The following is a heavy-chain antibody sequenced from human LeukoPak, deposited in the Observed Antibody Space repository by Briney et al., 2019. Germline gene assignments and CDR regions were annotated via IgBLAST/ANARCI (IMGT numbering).Heavy chain of an antibody. CDR3: ARGSAHCSGGSCYSESHDY. CDR2: IYYSGST. CDR1: GGSISSSSYY. Sequence: SETLSLTCTVSGGSISSSSYYWGWIRQPPGKGLEWIGSIYYSGSTYYNPSLKSRVTISVDTSKNQFSLKLSSVTAADTAVYYCARGSAHCSGGSCYSESHDYWGQGTLVTVSS. J-gene: IGHJ4*02. V-gene: IGHV4-39*07. D-gene: IGHD2-15*01.